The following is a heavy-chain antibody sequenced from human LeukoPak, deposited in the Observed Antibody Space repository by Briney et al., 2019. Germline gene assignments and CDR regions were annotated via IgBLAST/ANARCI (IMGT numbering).Heavy chain of an antibody. CDR3: AKSSSDYYFYYMDV. CDR2: VRFDGSNT. Sequence: GGSLRLSCAASRFTFSSYGMHWVRQAPGRGLEWVAFVRFDGSNTYYADSVKGRFTISRDNSKNTLYLQMNSLRAEDTAAYYCAKSSSDYYFYYMDVWGKGTTVTVSS. CDR1: RFTFSSYG. D-gene: IGHD6-6*01. V-gene: IGHV3-30*02. J-gene: IGHJ6*03.